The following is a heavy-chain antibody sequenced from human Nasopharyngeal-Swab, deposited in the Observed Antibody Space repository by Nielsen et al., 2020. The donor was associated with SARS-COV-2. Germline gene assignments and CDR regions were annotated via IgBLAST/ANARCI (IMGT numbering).Heavy chain of an antibody. V-gene: IGHV3-30-3*01. CDR3: ARDTCNNNWYACYEYGMDV. CDR2: ISYDGSNK. Sequence: GGSLRLSCAASGFSFSSYAMYWVRQAPGKGLEWVTLISYDGSNKYYADSVKGRFTISRDNSKTTLYLQMNSLRVEDTAVYYCARDTCNNNWYACYEYGMDVWGQGTTVTVSS. J-gene: IGHJ6*02. D-gene: IGHD1-1*01. CDR1: GFSFSSYA.